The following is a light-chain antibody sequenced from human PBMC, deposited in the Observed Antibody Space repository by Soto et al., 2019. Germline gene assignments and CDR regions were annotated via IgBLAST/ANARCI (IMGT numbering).Light chain of an antibody. V-gene: IGKV1-39*01. CDR1: QAIRTA. CDR2: AAS. Sequence: IQLTQSPSSLYASVGDRVTITCRASQAIRTALGWYQQKPGKVPKLLIYAASILQSGVPSRFSGSGSGTDFTLTISSLQPEDFATYYCQQSYSTLAITFGQGTRLEIK. CDR3: QQSYSTLAIT. J-gene: IGKJ5*01.